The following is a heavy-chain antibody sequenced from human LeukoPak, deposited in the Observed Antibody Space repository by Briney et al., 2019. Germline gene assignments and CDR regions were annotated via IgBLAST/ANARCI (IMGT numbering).Heavy chain of an antibody. J-gene: IGHJ6*02. Sequence: GGSLRLSCTASGFTFSNAWISWVRQAPGKGREWVGRFKSKTDGGKTDYAAPVKSRFTSSRDDSKNPLYLQLNSLNTEDTAVYCCTTPFYCDYGMDVWGQGTTVTVSS. V-gene: IGHV3-15*01. CDR1: GFTFSNAW. D-gene: IGHD1-26*01. CDR3: TTPFYCDYGMDV. CDR2: FKSKTDGGKT.